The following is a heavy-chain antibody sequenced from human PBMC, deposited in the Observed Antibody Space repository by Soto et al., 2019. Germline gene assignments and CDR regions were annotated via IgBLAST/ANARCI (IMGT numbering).Heavy chain of an antibody. CDR3: ASLHDSDYYYYMDV. CDR1: GGSFSGYY. CDR2: INHSGST. V-gene: IGHV4-34*01. Sequence: SETLALTFAVYGGSFSGYYWSWIRQPPGKGLEWIGEINHSGSTNYNPSLKSRVTISVDTSKNQFSLKLSSVTAADTAVYYCASLHDSDYYYYMDVWGKGTTVTVSS. D-gene: IGHD3-3*01. J-gene: IGHJ6*03.